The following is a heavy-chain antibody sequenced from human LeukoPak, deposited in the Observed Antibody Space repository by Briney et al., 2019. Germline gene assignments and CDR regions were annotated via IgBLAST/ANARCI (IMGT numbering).Heavy chain of an antibody. CDR2: INHDGSST. CDR3: VRDWGYDSSGYWQKYFDT. Sequence: GGSLRLSCATSGFTFTTFWMHWVRQAPGKGLVWVPRINHDGSSTNYADSVKGRFTTSRDNAKNTVFLQMNSLRAEDTAVYYCVRDWGYDSSGYWQKYFDTWGQGTLVTVSS. D-gene: IGHD3-22*01. CDR1: GFTFTTFW. V-gene: IGHV3-74*01. J-gene: IGHJ4*02.